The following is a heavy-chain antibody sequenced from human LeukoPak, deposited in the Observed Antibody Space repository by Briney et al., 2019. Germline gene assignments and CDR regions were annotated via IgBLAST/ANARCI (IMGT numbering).Heavy chain of an antibody. Sequence: SETLSLSCTVSGGSISSYFWSWLRQPPGKGLEGIGYISYSGNTIYNLSLKSRVTILLDTSRNQFSLKLTSVSAADTAMYFCASVSADGGYSVGWGYMDVWGKGTPVTVSS. V-gene: IGHV4-59*01. D-gene: IGHD3-22*01. J-gene: IGHJ6*03. CDR3: ASVSADGGYSVGWGYMDV. CDR1: GGSISSYF. CDR2: ISYSGNT.